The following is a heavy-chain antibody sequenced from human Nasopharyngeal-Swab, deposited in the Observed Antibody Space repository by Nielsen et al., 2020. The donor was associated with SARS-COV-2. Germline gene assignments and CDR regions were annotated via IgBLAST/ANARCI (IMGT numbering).Heavy chain of an antibody. J-gene: IGHJ6*02. D-gene: IGHD2-2*01. CDR3: ARYIVVVPAAIPGHYGMDV. V-gene: IGHV1-69*06. CDR2: IIPIFGTA. Sequence: SVKVSCKASGGTFSSYATSWVRQAPGQGLEWMGGIIPIFGTANYAQKFQGRVTITADKSTSTAYMELSSLRSEDTAVYYCARYIVVVPAAIPGHYGMDVWGQGTTVTVSS. CDR1: GGTFSSYA.